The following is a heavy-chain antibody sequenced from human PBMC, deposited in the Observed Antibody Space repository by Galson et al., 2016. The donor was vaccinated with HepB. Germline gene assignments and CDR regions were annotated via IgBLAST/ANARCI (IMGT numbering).Heavy chain of an antibody. Sequence: SVKVSCKASGGTLSSYPFAWVRQAPGQVLEWMGRIIPVVGRINYPQNFQGRVTITADRSTSTAYLELRSLRSEDTAVYYCAIPKANAHDNAVWLATCGQGTLVTVSS. D-gene: IGHD1-1*01. CDR2: IIPVVGRI. J-gene: IGHJ5*02. V-gene: IGHV1-69*02. CDR1: GGTLSSYP. CDR3: AIPKANAHDNAVWLAT.